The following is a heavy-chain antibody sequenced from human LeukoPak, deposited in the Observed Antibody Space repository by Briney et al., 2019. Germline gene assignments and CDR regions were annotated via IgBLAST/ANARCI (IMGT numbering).Heavy chain of an antibody. V-gene: IGHV6-1*01. CDR1: GDSVSSSRAT. CDR2: TYFRSKWYN. J-gene: IGHJ4*02. Sequence: SQTLSLTCAISGDSVSSSRATWTWIRQSPSRGLEWLGRTYFRSKWYNGYAVSVKSRITINPDTSKNQFSLQLNSVTPEDTAVYYCARGRGDIDFDYWGQGTLVTVSS. CDR3: ARGRGDIDFDY.